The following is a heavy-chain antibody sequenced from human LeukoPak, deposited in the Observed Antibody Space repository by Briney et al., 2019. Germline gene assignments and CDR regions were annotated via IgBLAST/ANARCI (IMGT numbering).Heavy chain of an antibody. J-gene: IGHJ5*02. CDR3: ARQVSSIAARRVGFDP. CDR2: MNPNSGNT. Sequence: GASVTVSCKASVYTFTNYDIHWVRQATGQGREWMGWMNPNSGNTGYAQKFKGRVTITRNTSISTAYMELSSLRSEDTAVYYCARQVSSIAARRVGFDPWGQGTLVTVSS. V-gene: IGHV1-8*03. CDR1: VYTFTNYD. D-gene: IGHD6-6*01.